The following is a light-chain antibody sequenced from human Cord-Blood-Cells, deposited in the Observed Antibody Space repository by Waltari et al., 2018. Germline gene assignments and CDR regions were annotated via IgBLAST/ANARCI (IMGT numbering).Light chain of an antibody. CDR1: QGISNS. Sequence: DIQMTQSPSSLSASVGDRVTITCRASQGISNSLAWYQQKPGKAPKLLLYAASRLESGVPARFSGRGSGTDYTLTISSLQPEDFATYYCQQYYSTPWTFGQGTKVEIK. CDR3: QQYYSTPWT. V-gene: IGKV1-NL1*01. J-gene: IGKJ1*01. CDR2: AAS.